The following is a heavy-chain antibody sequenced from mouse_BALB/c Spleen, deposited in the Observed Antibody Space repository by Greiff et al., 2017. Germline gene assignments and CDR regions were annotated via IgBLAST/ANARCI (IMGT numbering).Heavy chain of an antibody. D-gene: IGHD1-2*01. Sequence: QVQLQQSGAELVKPGASVKLSCKASGYTFTSYYMYWVKQRPGQGLEWIGEINPSNGGTNFNEKFKSKATLTVDKSSSTAYMQLSSLTSEDSAVYYCTRKGDYGYVWFAYWGQGTLVTVSA. V-gene: IGHV1S81*02. J-gene: IGHJ3*01. CDR1: GYTFTSYY. CDR3: TRKGDYGYVWFAY. CDR2: INPSNGGT.